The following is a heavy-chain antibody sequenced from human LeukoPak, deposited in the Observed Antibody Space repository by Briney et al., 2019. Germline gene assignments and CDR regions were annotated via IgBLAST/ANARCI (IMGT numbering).Heavy chain of an antibody. Sequence: PGGSLRLSCAASGFTFSSYGMHWVRQAPGKGLEWVAVISYDGSNKYYADSVKGRFTISRDNAKNSLYLQMNSLRAEDTAVYYCVLGSGHCSSTSCERGQWGYWGQGTLVTVSS. CDR1: GFTFSSYG. CDR2: ISYDGSNK. J-gene: IGHJ4*02. D-gene: IGHD2-2*01. CDR3: VLGSGHCSSTSCERGQWGY. V-gene: IGHV3-30*03.